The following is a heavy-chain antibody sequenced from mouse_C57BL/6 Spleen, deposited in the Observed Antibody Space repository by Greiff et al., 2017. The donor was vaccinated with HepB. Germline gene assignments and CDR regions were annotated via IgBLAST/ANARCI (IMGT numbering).Heavy chain of an antibody. V-gene: IGHV1-66*01. Sequence: VQLVESGPELVKPGASVKISCKASGYSFTSYYIHWVKQRPGQGLEWIGWIYPGSGNTKYNEKFKGKATLTADTSSSTAYMQLSSLTSEDSAVYYCASFYGSSSYYFDYWGQGTTLTVSS. J-gene: IGHJ2*01. CDR3: ASFYGSSSYYFDY. CDR1: GYSFTSYY. D-gene: IGHD1-1*01. CDR2: IYPGSGNT.